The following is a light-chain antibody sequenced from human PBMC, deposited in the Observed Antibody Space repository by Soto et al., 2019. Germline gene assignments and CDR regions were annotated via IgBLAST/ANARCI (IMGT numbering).Light chain of an antibody. Sequence: EVVMTQSIATLSVAPGERATVSCRASQSISSNLAWYQQKPGQAPRLLIYDAATRVPGIPDRFSGSGSGTEFALTISSLQSEDSAIYYCQQYNNWPPLTFGGGTKVEIK. CDR3: QQYNNWPPLT. J-gene: IGKJ4*01. CDR1: QSISSN. CDR2: DAA. V-gene: IGKV3-15*01.